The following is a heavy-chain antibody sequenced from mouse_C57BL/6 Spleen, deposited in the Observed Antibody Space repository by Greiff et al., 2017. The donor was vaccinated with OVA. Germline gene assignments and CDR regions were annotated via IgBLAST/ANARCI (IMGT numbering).Heavy chain of an antibody. CDR2: IYPGSGST. CDR1: GYTFTSYW. CDR3: ARRGFYYYGSSSWYFDY. V-gene: IGHV1-55*01. D-gene: IGHD1-1*01. Sequence: VQLQQPGAELVKPGASVKMSCKASGYTFTSYWITWVKQRPGQGLEWIGDIYPGSGSTNYNEKFKSKATLTVDTSSSTAYMQLSSLTSEDSAVYYCARRGFYYYGSSSWYFDYWGQGTTLTVSS. J-gene: IGHJ2*01.